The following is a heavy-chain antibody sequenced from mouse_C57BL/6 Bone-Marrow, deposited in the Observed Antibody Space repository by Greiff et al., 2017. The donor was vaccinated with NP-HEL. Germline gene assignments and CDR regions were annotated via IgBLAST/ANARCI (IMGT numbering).Heavy chain of an antibody. J-gene: IGHJ4*01. V-gene: IGHV2-6-1*01. CDR3: ARHRSNYVDYAMDY. Sequence: VMLVESGPGLVAPSQSLSITCTVSGFSLTSYGVHWVRQPPGKGLEWLVVIWSDGSTTYNSALKSRLSISKDNSKSQVFLKMNSLQTDDTAMYYCARHRSNYVDYAMDYWGQGTSVTVSS. CDR1: GFSLTSYG. CDR2: IWSDGST. D-gene: IGHD2-5*01.